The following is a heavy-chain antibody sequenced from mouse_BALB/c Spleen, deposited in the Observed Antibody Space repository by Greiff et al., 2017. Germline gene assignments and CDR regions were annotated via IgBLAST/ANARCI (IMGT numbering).Heavy chain of an antibody. V-gene: IGHV5-6*01. J-gene: IGHJ1*01. Sequence: EVKVVESGGDLVKPGGSLKLSCAASGFTFSSYGMSWVRQTPDKRLEWVATISSGGSYTYYPDSVKGRFTISRDNAKNTLYLQMSSLKSEDTAMYYCARHITGSYWYFDVWGAGTTVTVSS. CDR2: ISSGGSYT. D-gene: IGHD1-1*02. CDR3: ARHITGSYWYFDV. CDR1: GFTFSSYG.